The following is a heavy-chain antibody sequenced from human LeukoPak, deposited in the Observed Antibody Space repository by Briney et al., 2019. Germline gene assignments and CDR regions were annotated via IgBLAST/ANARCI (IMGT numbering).Heavy chain of an antibody. V-gene: IGHV3-11*01. CDR2: ISSSSGSII. CDR3: ARPFHDAFDI. CDR1: GFTFSDYF. J-gene: IGHJ3*02. Sequence: GGSLRLSCAASGFTFSDYFMSWIRQAPGKGLEWVSYISSSSGSIINYADSVKGRFTISRDNAKNSLFLQMNSLRAEDTAVYYCARPFHDAFDIWGQGTLVTVSS. D-gene: IGHD2-21*01.